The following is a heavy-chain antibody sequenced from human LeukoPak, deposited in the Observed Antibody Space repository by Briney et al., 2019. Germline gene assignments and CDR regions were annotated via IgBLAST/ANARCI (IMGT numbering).Heavy chain of an antibody. V-gene: IGHV3-30-3*01. CDR3: ARIGLGVSFGSGFDY. D-gene: IGHD3-10*01. J-gene: IGHJ4*02. Sequence: GGSLRLPCVASGFSLRGYAMHWVRQAPGKGGLEWVTMISYDGRDQYYADSVKGRFTISRDDSKNTLFLQMNSLRVEDTAMYHCARIGLGVSFGSGFDYWGQGTLVTVTS. CDR2: ISYDGRDQ. CDR1: GFSLRGYA.